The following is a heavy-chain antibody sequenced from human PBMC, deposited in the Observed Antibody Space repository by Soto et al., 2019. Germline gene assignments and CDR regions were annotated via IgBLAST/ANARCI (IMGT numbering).Heavy chain of an antibody. Sequence: SETLSLTCTVSGGSMRNYFWTWIRQPPGKGLEWIGYIYHSGSTYYNPSLKSRVTISVDRSKNQFSLKLSSVTAADTAVYYCARGAPDGYKRYYFDYWGQGTLVTVS. V-gene: IGHV4-30-2*01. CDR3: ARGAPDGYKRYYFDY. CDR2: IYHSGST. D-gene: IGHD5-12*01. J-gene: IGHJ4*02. CDR1: GGSMRNYF.